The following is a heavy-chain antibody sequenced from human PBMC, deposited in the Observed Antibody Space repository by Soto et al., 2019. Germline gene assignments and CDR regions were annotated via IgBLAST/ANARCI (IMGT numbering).Heavy chain of an antibody. J-gene: IGHJ4*02. D-gene: IGHD3-16*02. CDR2: IYPGDSDT. CDR3: ARRLTTGGLSGYSDY. V-gene: IGHV5-51*01. Sequence: GESLKISCKGSGYSFTSYWIGWVRQMPGKGLEWMGIIYPGDSDTRYSPSFQGQVTISADKSISTAYLQWSSLKASDTAMHYCARRLTTGGLSGYSDYWGQGTLVTVSS. CDR1: GYSFTSYW.